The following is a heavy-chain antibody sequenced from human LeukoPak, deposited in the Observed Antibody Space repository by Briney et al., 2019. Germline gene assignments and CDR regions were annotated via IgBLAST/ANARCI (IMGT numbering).Heavy chain of an antibody. CDR3: ARDYTRSSPFDY. CDR1: GYSFTSYW. J-gene: IGHJ4*02. D-gene: IGHD2-2*02. Sequence: GESLKISCKGSGYSFTSYWIGWVRQMPGKGLERMGTIYPGGSDARYSPSFQGQVTILADKSISTAYLQWSSLKASDTAIYYCARDYTRSSPFDYWGQGTLVTVSS. CDR2: IYPGGSDA. V-gene: IGHV5-51*01.